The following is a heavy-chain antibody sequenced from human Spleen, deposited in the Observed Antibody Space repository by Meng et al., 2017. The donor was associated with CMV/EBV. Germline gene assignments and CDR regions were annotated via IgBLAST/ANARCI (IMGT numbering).Heavy chain of an antibody. CDR1: GGTFSSYA. J-gene: IGHJ6*02. V-gene: IGHV1-69*05. CDR2: IIPIFGTA. D-gene: IGHD2-15*01. Sequence: SVKVSCKASGGTFSSYAISWVRQAPGQGLEWMGGIIPIFGTANYAQKFQGRVTITTDESTSTAYMELSSLRSEDTAVYYCARDVVVVVATTQGYYHYGLDVWGQGTTVTVSS. CDR3: ARDVVVVVATTQGYYHYGLDV.